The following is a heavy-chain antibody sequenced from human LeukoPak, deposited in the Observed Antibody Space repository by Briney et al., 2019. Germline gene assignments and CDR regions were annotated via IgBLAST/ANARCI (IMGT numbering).Heavy chain of an antibody. CDR2: ISYDGSNK. CDR1: GFTFSSYS. V-gene: IGHV3-30*18. CDR3: AKEAGLFDV. Sequence: GGSLRLSCAASGFTFSSYSMNWVRQAPGKGLEWVAVISYDGSNKYYADSVKGRFTISRDNSKKILYLQMNSLRAEDTAMYYCAKEAGLFDVWGQGTMVTVSS. J-gene: IGHJ3*01.